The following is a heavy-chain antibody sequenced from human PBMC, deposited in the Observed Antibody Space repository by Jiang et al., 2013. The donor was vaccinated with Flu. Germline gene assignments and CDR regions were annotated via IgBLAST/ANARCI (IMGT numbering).Heavy chain of an antibody. V-gene: IGHV3-11*04. J-gene: IGHJ4*02. Sequence: AASGFTFSDYYMSWIRQAPGKGLEWVSYISSSGSTIYYADSVKGRFTISRDNAKNSLYLQMNSLRAEDTAVYYCAVHGDFYYFDYWGQGTLVTVSS. CDR1: GFTFSDYY. CDR3: AVHGDFYYFDY. CDR2: ISSSGSTI. D-gene: IGHD4-17*01.